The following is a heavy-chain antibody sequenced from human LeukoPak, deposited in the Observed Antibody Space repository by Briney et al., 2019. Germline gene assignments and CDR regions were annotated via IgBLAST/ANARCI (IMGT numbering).Heavy chain of an antibody. CDR2: IYTSGST. J-gene: IGHJ6*03. D-gene: IGHD3-16*01. CDR1: GGSFSGYY. V-gene: IGHV4-59*10. CDR3: ARGGSLSRDYYYYMDV. Sequence: TSETLSLTCAVYGGSFSGYYWSWLRQPAGKGLEWIGRIYTSGSTNYNPSLKSRVTMSVDTSKNQFSLKLSSVTAADTAVYYCARGGSLSRDYYYYMDVWGKGTTVTVSS.